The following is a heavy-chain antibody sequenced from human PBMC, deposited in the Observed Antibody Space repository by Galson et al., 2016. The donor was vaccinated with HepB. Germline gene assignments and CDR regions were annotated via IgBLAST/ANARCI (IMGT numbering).Heavy chain of an antibody. CDR2: IETAGDT. J-gene: IGHJ6*04. D-gene: IGHD4/OR15-4a*01. CDR3: ARGKSLLTMPWNYGLDV. CDR1: GFTFSIHD. V-gene: IGHV3-13*01. Sequence: SQRLSCAASGFTFSIHDMHWVRQAPGKGLEWVSAIETAGDTYYADSVKGRFTISRENAKNSLYLQMNSLRAGDTAVYYCARGKSLLTMPWNYGLDVWGKGTTVSVSS.